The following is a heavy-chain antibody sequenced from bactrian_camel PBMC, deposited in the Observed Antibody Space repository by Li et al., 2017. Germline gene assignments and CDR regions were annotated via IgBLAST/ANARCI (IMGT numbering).Heavy chain of an antibody. CDR2: IYTAGGHKT. CDR3: ARAALSLDEARRNEVCS. J-gene: IGHJ6*01. V-gene: IGHV3S40*01. CDR1: GIATRYS. Sequence: VQLVESGGGSVQVGGSLRLSCAASGIATRYSMGWFRQAPGKEREGVATIYTAGGHKTCYARSVKGRFTISQDDAKVTVSLTMNSLQPEDTGAYFCARAALSLDEARRNEVCSRGQGTQVTVS.